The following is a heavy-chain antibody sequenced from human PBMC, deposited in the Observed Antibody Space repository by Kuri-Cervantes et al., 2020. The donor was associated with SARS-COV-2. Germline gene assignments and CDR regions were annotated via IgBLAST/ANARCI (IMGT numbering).Heavy chain of an antibody. J-gene: IGHJ4*02. CDR3: ARGRVGVQDF. CDR1: GFTFSSYG. Sequence: LSLTCAASGFTFSSYGMHWVRQTPGEGLEWVAITSFDGSNKYYAESVKGRFTISRDNSKNTLYLQMNNMRREDTAVYFCARGRVGVQDFWGQGTLVTVSS. V-gene: IGHV3-30*19. D-gene: IGHD2-21*01. CDR2: TSFDGSNK.